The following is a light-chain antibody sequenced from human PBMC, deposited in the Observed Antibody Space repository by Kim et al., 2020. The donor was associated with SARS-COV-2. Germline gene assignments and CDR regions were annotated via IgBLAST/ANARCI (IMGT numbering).Light chain of an antibody. V-gene: IGLV2-14*03. CDR1: SSDVGSYNS. J-gene: IGLJ1*01. CDR2: DVS. Sequence: QSALPQPASVSGSPGQSITISCTGTSSDVGSYNSVSWYHHHPSKAPKLMIYDVSKRPSGVSNRFSGSKSGNTASLTISGLQAEDDADYYCSSYARTNNYVFGAGTKVTVL. CDR3: SSYARTNNYV.